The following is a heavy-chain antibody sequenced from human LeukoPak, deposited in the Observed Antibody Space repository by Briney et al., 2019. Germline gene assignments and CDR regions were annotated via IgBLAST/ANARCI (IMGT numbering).Heavy chain of an antibody. CDR1: DDSISSYY. J-gene: IGHJ2*01. D-gene: IGHD3-16*01. CDR2: IYSTGAT. CDR3: ARLKMGAYFVL. V-gene: IGHV4-59*08. Sequence: SETLSLTCTVSDDSISSYYWSWIRQPPGKGPEWIAYIYSTGATSYNPSLRSRVSISLDTSKSHFSLKLSSVTVADTAVYVCARLKMGAYFVLWGRGTLVTVSS.